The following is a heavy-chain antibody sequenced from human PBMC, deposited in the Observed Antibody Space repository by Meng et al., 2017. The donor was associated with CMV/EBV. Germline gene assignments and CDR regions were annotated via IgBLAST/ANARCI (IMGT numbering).Heavy chain of an antibody. J-gene: IGHJ3*02. D-gene: IGHD3-3*01. CDR2: IYYSGST. CDR3: ASSVIYDFWNGDAFDI. Sequence: SETLSLTCTVSGGSVSSGSYYWSWIRQPPGKGLEWIGYIYYSGSTNYNPSLKSRVTISVDTSKNQFSLKLSSVTAADTAVYYCASSVIYDFWNGDAFDIWGQGTMVTVSS. CDR1: GGSVSSGSYY. V-gene: IGHV4-61*01.